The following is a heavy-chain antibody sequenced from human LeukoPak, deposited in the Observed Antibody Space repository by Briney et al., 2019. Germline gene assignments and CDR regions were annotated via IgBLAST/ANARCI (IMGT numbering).Heavy chain of an antibody. Sequence: PSETLSLTCTVSGGSISSYYWSWLRQPPGKGLEWIGYIYYSGSTNYNPSLKSRVTISVDTSKNQFSLKLSSVTAEDTAVYYCAKDPGGNEVATINWSFDYWGQGTLVTVSS. J-gene: IGHJ4*02. CDR1: GGSISSYY. CDR2: IYYSGST. CDR3: AKDPGGNEVATINWSFDY. D-gene: IGHD5-12*01. V-gene: IGHV4-59*01.